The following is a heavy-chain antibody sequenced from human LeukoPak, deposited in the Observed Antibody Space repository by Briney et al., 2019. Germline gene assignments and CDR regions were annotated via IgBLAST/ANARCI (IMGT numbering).Heavy chain of an antibody. J-gene: IGHJ4*02. D-gene: IGHD3-10*01. CDR3: ARGQRLHYYGSGSHPY. CDR2: INHSGST. CDR1: GGSFSGYY. Sequence: SETLSLTCAVYGGSFSGYYWSWIRQPPGKGLEWIGEINHSGSTNYNPSLKSRVTISVDTSKNQFSLKLSSVTAADTAVYYCARGQRLHYYGSGSHPYWGQGTLLTVSS. V-gene: IGHV4-34*01.